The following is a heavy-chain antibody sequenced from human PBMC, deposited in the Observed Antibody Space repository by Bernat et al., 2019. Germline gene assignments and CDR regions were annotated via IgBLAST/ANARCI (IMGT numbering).Heavy chain of an antibody. Sequence: QVQLVESGGGVVQPGRSLRLSCAASGFTFSSYGMHWVRQAPGKGLEWVAVISYDGGNKYYADSVKGRFTISRGNSKNTLYLQMNSLRAEDTAVYYCAKDWTTVDYWGQGTLVTVSS. CDR2: ISYDGGNK. CDR1: GFTFSSYG. CDR3: AKDWTTVDY. J-gene: IGHJ4*02. D-gene: IGHD4-17*01. V-gene: IGHV3-30*18.